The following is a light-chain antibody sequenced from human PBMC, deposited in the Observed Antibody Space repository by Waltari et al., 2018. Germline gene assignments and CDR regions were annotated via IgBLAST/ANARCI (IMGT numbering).Light chain of an antibody. J-gene: IGKJ1*01. CDR1: HSVLYRCKNNNH. Sequence: DIVMTQSPAPLAVSLGERATTNCQSHHSVLYRCKNNNHLAWYQQKPRQPPKLLIYWASTRESGVPDRFSGSGSGTDFTLAISSLQAEDVAVYYCQQYYTTPWTFGQGTKVEI. CDR2: WAS. CDR3: QQYYTTPWT. V-gene: IGKV4-1*01.